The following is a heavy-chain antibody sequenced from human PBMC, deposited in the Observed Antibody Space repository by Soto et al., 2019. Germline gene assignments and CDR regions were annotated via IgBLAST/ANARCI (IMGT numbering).Heavy chain of an antibody. CDR1: GGSISSGYYY. J-gene: IGHJ6*02. CDR2: IYYSGNT. CDR3: ARSSLYGMDV. Sequence: QVQLQESGPGLVKPSQTLSLTCSVSGGSISSGYYYWSWIRQPPGKGLEWIGNIYYSGNTYYNPSLKSRLIISIDTSKYQFSLKVGSVTAADTAVYYCARSSLYGMDVWGQGTTVTVSS. V-gene: IGHV4-30-4*01.